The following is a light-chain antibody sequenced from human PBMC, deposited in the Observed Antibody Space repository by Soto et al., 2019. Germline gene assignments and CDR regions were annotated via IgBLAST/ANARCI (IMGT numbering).Light chain of an antibody. CDR1: QSVAKSY. CDR2: DAS. J-gene: IGKJ4*01. V-gene: IGKV3-20*01. CDR3: QQYADSPLT. Sequence: EIVLTQSPGTPSLSPGERATLSCRASQSVAKSYLAWFQHKPGQAPRLLIYDASSRATGIPDRFSGSGSGTDFTLTVSRLEPEDFAVYYCQQYADSPLTFGGGTKVDIK.